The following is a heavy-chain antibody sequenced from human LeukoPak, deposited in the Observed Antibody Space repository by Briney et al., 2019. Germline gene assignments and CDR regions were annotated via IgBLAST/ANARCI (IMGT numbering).Heavy chain of an antibody. Sequence: SGPTLVKPTQTLTLTCSFSGFSPSTSEVPVGCIREPPGKALEWLALIYWNDDKRYRPSLQSKLTLTKDTSKNQVVLTMTNMDPVDTATYYCARSLWFGDLSHFDYWGQGTVVTVSS. CDR3: ARSLWFGDLSHFDY. D-gene: IGHD3-10*01. CDR2: IYWNDDK. CDR1: GFSPSTSEVP. J-gene: IGHJ4*02. V-gene: IGHV2-5*01.